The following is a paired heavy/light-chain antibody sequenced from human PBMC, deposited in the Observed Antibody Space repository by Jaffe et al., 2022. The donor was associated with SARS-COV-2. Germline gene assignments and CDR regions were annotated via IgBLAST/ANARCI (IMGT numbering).Light chain of an antibody. Sequence: EIVLTQSPATLSLSPGERATLSCRASQSVSNYLAWYQHKPGQAPRLLIYDASDRATGIPARFSGSGSGTDFTLTISSLETEDFAVYYCQQRSNGYTFGQGTKLEMK. J-gene: IGKJ2*01. V-gene: IGKV3-11*01. CDR3: QQRSNGYT. CDR2: DAS. CDR1: QSVSNY.
Heavy chain of an antibody. J-gene: IGHJ5*02. Sequence: QVQLVESGGGVVQPGRSLRLSCAASGFSFNSYVMHWVRQAPGKGLEWVALILNDGSNTYYADSVKGRFSISRDNSQNTLYLQMNSLRADDTAVYYCARDWLRFGELSLNWFGPWGQGTLVTVSS. CDR1: GFSFNSYV. CDR2: ILNDGSNT. CDR3: ARDWLRFGELSLNWFGP. D-gene: IGHD3-10*01. V-gene: IGHV3-30*04.